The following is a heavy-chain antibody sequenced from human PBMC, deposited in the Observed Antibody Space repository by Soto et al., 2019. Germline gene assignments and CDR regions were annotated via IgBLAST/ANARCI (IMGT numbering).Heavy chain of an antibody. D-gene: IGHD1-26*01. CDR3: TKGTSVGARHYFDY. J-gene: IGHJ4*02. CDR1: GFTFSSYA. V-gene: IGHV3-23*01. Sequence: EVQLLESGGGLVQPGGSLRLSCAASGFTFSSYAMSWVRQAPGKGLEWVSSMSSTGESTYYADSVKGRFTISRDNSKSTLYLQMNSLRADDTAVYYCTKGTSVGARHYFDYWGQGTLVTVSS. CDR2: MSSTGEST.